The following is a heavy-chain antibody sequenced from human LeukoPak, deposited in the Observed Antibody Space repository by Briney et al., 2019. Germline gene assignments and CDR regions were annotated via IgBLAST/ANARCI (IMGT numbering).Heavy chain of an antibody. D-gene: IGHD6-13*01. V-gene: IGHV1-18*01. Sequence: ASVKVSCKASGYTFTSYGISWVRKAPGQGLEWMGWISAYNGNTNYAQKLQGRVTMTTDTSTSTAYMELRSLRSDDTAVYYCARSPETYSSSWRTIDYWGQGTLVTVSS. CDR2: ISAYNGNT. CDR3: ARSPETYSSSWRTIDY. J-gene: IGHJ4*02. CDR1: GYTFTSYG.